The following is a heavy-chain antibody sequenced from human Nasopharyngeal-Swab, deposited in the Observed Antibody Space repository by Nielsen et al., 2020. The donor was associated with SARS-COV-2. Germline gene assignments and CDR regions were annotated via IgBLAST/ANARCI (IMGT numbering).Heavy chain of an antibody. J-gene: IGHJ6*03. CDR2: TYYRSKWYN. D-gene: IGHD4-17*01. V-gene: IGHV6-1*01. Sequence: SQTLSLTCAISGDSVSSSSAAWNWIRQSPSRGLEWLGRTYYRSKWYNDYAVSAKSRITINPDTSKNQFSLHLNSVTPEDTAVYYCARARGAYGDYYYYYYTDVWGKGTTVTVS. CDR1: GDSVSSSSAA. CDR3: ARARGAYGDYYYYYYTDV.